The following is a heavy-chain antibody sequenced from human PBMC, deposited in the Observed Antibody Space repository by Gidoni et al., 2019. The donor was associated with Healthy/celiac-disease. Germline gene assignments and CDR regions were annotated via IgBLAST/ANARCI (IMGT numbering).Heavy chain of an antibody. CDR3: ARECIAAAGTKAFDI. V-gene: IGHV3-48*01. Sequence: EVQLLESGGGLVQPGWSLRLSCAASGFTFSSYSMNWVRQAPGKGLEWVSYISSSSSTIYYADSVKGRFTISRDNAKNSLYLQMNSLRAEDTAVYYCARECIAAAGTKAFDIWGQGTMVTVSS. CDR1: GFTFSSYS. D-gene: IGHD6-13*01. CDR2: ISSSSSTI. J-gene: IGHJ3*02.